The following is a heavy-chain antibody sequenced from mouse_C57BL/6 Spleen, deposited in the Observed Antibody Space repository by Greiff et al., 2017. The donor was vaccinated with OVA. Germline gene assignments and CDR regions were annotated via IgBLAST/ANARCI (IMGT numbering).Heavy chain of an antibody. J-gene: IGHJ4*01. CDR3: ASDDYGSRGDYAMDY. CDR2: IHPNSGST. Sequence: VQLQQSGAELVKPGASVKLSCKASGYTFTSYWMHWVKQRPGQGLEWIGMIHPNSGSTNYNEKFKSKATLTVDKSSSTAYMQLSSLTSEDSAVYYCASDDYGSRGDYAMDYWGQGTSVTVSS. D-gene: IGHD1-1*01. V-gene: IGHV1-64*01. CDR1: GYTFTSYW.